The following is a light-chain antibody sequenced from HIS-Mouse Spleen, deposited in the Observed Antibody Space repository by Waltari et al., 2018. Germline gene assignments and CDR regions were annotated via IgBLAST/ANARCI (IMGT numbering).Light chain of an antibody. CDR3: QQLNSYPPT. CDR1: QGISSY. V-gene: IGKV1-9*01. Sequence: DIQLTQSPSFLSASAGDRVTITCRASQGISSYLAWYQQKPGKAPKPLIYAASTLQSGVPSRFSGSGSGTEFTLTISSLQPEDFATYYCQQLNSYPPTFGQGTKVEIK. J-gene: IGKJ1*01. CDR2: AAS.